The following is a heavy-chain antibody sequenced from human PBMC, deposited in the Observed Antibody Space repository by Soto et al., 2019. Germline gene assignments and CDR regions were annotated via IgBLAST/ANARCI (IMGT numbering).Heavy chain of an antibody. J-gene: IGHJ4*02. CDR2: VNSKSGGT. CDR3: AREPRPPGYSGKWFDFDY. D-gene: IGHD1-26*01. CDR1: GYTFTDYY. Sequence: QVHLVQSGPEVKRPGASVQVSCKTSGYTFTDYYLHWVRQAPGQGLEWMGWVNSKSGGTNYAQKFQGRVSMTRDTSLKTAYMDLNSLSSDDTAVYYCAREPRPPGYSGKWFDFDYWGLGTLVTVSS. V-gene: IGHV1-2*02.